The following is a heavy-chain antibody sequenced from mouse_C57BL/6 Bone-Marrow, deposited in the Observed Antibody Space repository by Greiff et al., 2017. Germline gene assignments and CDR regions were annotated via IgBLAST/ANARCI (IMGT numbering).Heavy chain of an antibody. CDR1: GYSFTDYN. CDR2: INPNYGTT. D-gene: IGHD3-2*02. J-gene: IGHJ3*01. V-gene: IGHV1-39*01. Sequence: EVQLQESGPELVKPGASVKISCKASGYSFTDYNMNWVKQSNGKSLEWIGVINPNYGTTSYNQKFKGKATFTVDQSSSTAYMQRNSLTSEDSAVYYCARDGGQLRLRWFAYWGQGTLVTVSA. CDR3: ARDGGQLRLRWFAY.